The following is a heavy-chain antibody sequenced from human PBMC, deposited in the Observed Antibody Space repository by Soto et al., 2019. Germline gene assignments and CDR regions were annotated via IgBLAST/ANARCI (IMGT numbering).Heavy chain of an antibody. CDR1: GFTFSSYA. CDR3: AKLRRVVAATHSDAFDI. V-gene: IGHV3-23*01. D-gene: IGHD2-15*01. Sequence: EVQLLESGGGLVQPGGSLRLSCAASGFTFSSYAMSWVRQAPGKGLEWVSAISGSGGSTYYADSVKGRFTISRDNSKNTLYLQMNSLRAEDTAVYYCAKLRRVVAATHSDAFDIWGQGTMVTVSS. CDR2: ISGSGGST. J-gene: IGHJ3*02.